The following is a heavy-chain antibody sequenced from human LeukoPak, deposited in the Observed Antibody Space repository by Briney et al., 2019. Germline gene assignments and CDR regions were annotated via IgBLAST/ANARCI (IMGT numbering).Heavy chain of an antibody. CDR3: ARDRGGYDDLDY. J-gene: IGHJ4*02. V-gene: IGHV1-2*02. Sequence: ASVKVSCKASGYTFTGYYMHWVRQAPGQGLEWMGWINPNSGGTNYAQKFQGRATMTRDTSIGTAYMELSRLRSDDTAVYYCARDRGGYDDLDYWGQGTLVTVSS. CDR1: GYTFTGYY. D-gene: IGHD5-12*01. CDR2: INPNSGGT.